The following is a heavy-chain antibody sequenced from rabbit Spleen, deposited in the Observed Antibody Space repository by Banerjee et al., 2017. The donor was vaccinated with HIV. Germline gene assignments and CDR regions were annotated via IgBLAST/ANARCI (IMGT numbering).Heavy chain of an antibody. CDR2: IGSGSGDT. V-gene: IGHV1S45*01. CDR3: GSSVSGEMYKL. Sequence: LEESGGGLVKPGGTLTLTCTVSGFSFSSNWICWVRQAPGKGLEWIGCIGSGSGDTWYASWAKGRFTISKTSSTTVTLQMTSLTAADTATYFCGSSVSGEMYKLWGQGTLVTVS. CDR1: GFSFSSNW. J-gene: IGHJ3*01. D-gene: IGHD1-1*01.